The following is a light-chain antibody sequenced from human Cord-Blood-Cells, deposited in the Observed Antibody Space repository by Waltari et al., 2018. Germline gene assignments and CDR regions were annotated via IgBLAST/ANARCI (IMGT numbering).Light chain of an antibody. CDR1: NSADGGYIF. CDR2: DVS. Sequence: QLVLTRHPPVAATPLHSVTIPGTGTNSADGGYIFASWYQQHPCKSPKLMIYDVSQRPSGVPDRFSGSKSGNTASLTISGLQAEDEADYYCCSYAGSSWVFGGGTKLTVL. V-gene: IGLV2-11*02. J-gene: IGLJ3*02. CDR3: CSYAGSSWV.